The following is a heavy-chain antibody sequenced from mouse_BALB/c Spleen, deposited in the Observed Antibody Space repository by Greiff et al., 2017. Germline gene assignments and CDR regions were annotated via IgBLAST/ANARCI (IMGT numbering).Heavy chain of an antibody. CDR2: ISYSGST. Sequence: EVQRVESGPGLVKPSQSLSLTCTVTGYSITSDYAWNWIRQFPGNKLEWMGYISYSGSTSYNPSLKSRISITRDTSKNQFFLQLNSVTTEDTATYYCARDYYDYDYAMDYWGQGTSVTVSS. D-gene: IGHD2-4*01. V-gene: IGHV3-2*02. CDR1: GYSITSDYA. CDR3: ARDYYDYDYAMDY. J-gene: IGHJ4*01.